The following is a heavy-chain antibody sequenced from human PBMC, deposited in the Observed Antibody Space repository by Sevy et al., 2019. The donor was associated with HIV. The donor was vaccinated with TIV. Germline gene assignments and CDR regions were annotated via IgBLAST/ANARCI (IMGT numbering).Heavy chain of an antibody. CDR2: ISAYNGNT. J-gene: IGHJ4*02. D-gene: IGHD2-15*01. Sequence: ASVKVSCKASGYTFTSYGISWVRQAPGQGLEWMGWISAYNGNTNYAQKLQGRVTMTTDTSTSTAYMELRSLRSDDTAVYYRARERVYCSGGSCYRDFLDYWGQGTLVTVSS. CDR1: GYTFTSYG. CDR3: ARERVYCSGGSCYRDFLDY. V-gene: IGHV1-18*01.